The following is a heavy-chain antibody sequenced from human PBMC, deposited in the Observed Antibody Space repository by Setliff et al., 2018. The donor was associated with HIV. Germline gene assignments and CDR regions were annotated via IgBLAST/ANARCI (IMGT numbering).Heavy chain of an antibody. V-gene: IGHV3-15*01. CDR3: TTGTRLVD. Sequence: GGSLRLSCAASGFTFTNAWMSWVRQAPGQGLEWVGRINSNTDGETEDYAAPVKDRFTISRDDSRSTLYLQMNSLKIEDTSVYYCTTGTRLVDWGQGALVTVSS. D-gene: IGHD2-21*01. CDR2: INSNTDGETE. CDR1: GFTFTNAW. J-gene: IGHJ4*02.